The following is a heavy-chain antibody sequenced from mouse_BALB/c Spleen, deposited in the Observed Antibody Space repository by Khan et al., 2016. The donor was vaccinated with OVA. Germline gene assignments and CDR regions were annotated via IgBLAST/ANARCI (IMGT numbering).Heavy chain of an antibody. CDR2: ISYSGST. D-gene: IGHD1-1*01. Sequence: EVQPQESGPDLVKPSQSLSLTCTVTGYSITSNYAWNWIRQFPGNKLEWMGYISYSGSTTYNPSLKSRISITRDTSKNQFFLQLKSVTTEDTATYYCARGNYYGYYFDYWGQGTSLTVSS. V-gene: IGHV3-2*02. CDR3: ARGNYYGYYFDY. J-gene: IGHJ2*02. CDR1: GYSITSNYA.